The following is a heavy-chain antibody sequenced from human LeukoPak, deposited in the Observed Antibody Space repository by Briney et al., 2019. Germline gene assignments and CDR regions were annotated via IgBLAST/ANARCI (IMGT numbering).Heavy chain of an antibody. Sequence: SETLSLTCTVSGYYISSGYYWGWIRQPPGKGLEWIGSIHYSARIYYNPSLKSRLTISPDTSKNQFSLKLTSVTAADTAVYYCTREVRSAWASFDPWGQGTLVIVSS. V-gene: IGHV4-38-2*02. CDR3: TREVRSAWASFDP. CDR1: GYYISSGYY. J-gene: IGHJ5*02. CDR2: IHYSARI. D-gene: IGHD1-26*01.